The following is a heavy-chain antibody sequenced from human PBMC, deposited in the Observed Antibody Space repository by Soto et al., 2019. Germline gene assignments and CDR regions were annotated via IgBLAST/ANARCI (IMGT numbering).Heavy chain of an antibody. D-gene: IGHD1-26*01. J-gene: IGHJ4*02. CDR2: IYYSGST. CDR3: FGGSYSTGNC. CDR1: GGSISSSSYY. V-gene: IGHV4-39*01. Sequence: LSLPCTVSGGSISSSSYYWGWIRQPPGKGLEWIGGIYYSGSTYYNPSLKSRVTISVDTSKNQFSLKLSSVTAADTAVYYSFGGSYSTGNCWGQGTLVTVSS.